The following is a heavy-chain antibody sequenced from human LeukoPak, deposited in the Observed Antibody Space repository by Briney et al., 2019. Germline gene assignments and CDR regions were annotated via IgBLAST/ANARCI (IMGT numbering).Heavy chain of an antibody. D-gene: IGHD1-26*01. CDR3: ATSGTYYALDDY. CDR2: TNHRGST. J-gene: IGHJ4*02. Sequence: SETLSLTCAVYGGSFSDYYWSWIRQSPGMGLEWIGETNHRGSTNYNPSLKSRVTISVDTSKNHFSLKLRYVTAADTAIYYCATSGTYYALDDYWAREPWSPSPQ. V-gene: IGHV4-34*01. CDR1: GGSFSDYY.